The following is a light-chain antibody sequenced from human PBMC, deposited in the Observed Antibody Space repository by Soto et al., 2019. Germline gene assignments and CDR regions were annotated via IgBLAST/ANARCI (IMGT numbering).Light chain of an antibody. Sequence: EIVLTQSPGTLSLSPGERATLSCRASQSLTNSFIAWYQQKPGQAPRLLIYDTSSRATGIPDRFSGSGSGTDFTLTISSLEPEDSAVYYCQQRHMWPIAFGQGTRLEIK. V-gene: IGKV3D-20*02. J-gene: IGKJ5*01. CDR1: QSLTNSF. CDR3: QQRHMWPIA. CDR2: DTS.